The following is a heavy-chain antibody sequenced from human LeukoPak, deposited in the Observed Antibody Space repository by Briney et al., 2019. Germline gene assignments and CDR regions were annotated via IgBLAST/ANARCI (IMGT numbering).Heavy chain of an antibody. Sequence: SGGALRLSCAASGFTFSSYSMNWVRQAPGKGLEWVSYISSSSSTIYYADSVKGRFTISRDNAKNSLYLQMNSLRAEDTAVYYCARARLAREETVPPDYWGQGTLVTVSS. D-gene: IGHD1-26*01. CDR1: GFTFSSYS. J-gene: IGHJ4*02. V-gene: IGHV3-48*01. CDR3: ARARLAREETVPPDY. CDR2: ISSSSSTI.